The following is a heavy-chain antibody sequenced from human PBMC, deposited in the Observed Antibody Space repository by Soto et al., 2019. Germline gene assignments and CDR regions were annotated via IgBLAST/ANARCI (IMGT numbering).Heavy chain of an antibody. J-gene: IGHJ3*02. CDR3: AIDRYPKEPADALDI. Sequence: GGSLRLSCAAAGFTFSSYAMNWVRQAPGKGLEWVSAVSGSGGSTYYADSVKGRFTISRDNSKNTLYLQMNSLRAEDTAVYYCAIDRYPKEPADALDIWCQGTWVTVSS. CDR1: GFTFSSYA. CDR2: VSGSGGST. V-gene: IGHV3-23*01. D-gene: IGHD2-2*02.